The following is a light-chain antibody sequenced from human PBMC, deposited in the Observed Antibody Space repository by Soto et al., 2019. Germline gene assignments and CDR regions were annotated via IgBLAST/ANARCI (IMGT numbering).Light chain of an antibody. CDR2: STS. CDR1: QGIASW. V-gene: IGKV1-12*02. CDR3: QQGDSFPWT. Sequence: DIQKTQSPSSVSASVGDRVTITCRASQGIASWLAWYQQKPGKAPKLLIYSTSRLQNGVPSRFSGGGSGTDFTLTISSLQPEDFATYYCQQGDSFPWTFGQGTRVEIK. J-gene: IGKJ1*01.